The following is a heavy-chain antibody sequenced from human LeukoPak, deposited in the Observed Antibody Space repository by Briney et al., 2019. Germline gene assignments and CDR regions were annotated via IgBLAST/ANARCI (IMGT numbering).Heavy chain of an antibody. D-gene: IGHD2-21*02. V-gene: IGHV1-69*13. CDR1: GGTFSSYA. CDR2: IIPIFGTA. CDR3: ARALGGDPWDYGMDV. Sequence: ASVTVSCKASGGTFSSYAISWVRQAPGQGLEWMGGIIPIFGTANYAQKFQGRVTITADESTSTAYMELSSLGSEDTAVYYCARALGGDPWDYGMDVWGQGTTVTVSS. J-gene: IGHJ6*02.